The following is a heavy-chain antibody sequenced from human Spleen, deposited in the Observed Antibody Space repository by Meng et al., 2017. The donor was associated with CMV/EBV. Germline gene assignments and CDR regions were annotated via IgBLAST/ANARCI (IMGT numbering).Heavy chain of an antibody. CDR1: GFSLSANTVG. CDR3: AHRHIRFCSGTNCYYNWFDP. Sequence: SGPTLVKPPQTLTLTCTFSGFSLSANTVGVGWIRQPPGKALEWLALIYWNDDKHYNPSLKNRLTITKDTSKNQVVLTMTNMDPVDTATYFCAHRHIRFCSGTNCYYNWFDPWGQGILVTVSS. J-gene: IGHJ5*02. D-gene: IGHD2-2*01. CDR2: IYWNDDK. V-gene: IGHV2-5*01.